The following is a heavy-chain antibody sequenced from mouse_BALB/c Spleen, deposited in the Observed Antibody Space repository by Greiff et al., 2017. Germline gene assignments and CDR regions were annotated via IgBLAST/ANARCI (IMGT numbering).Heavy chain of an antibody. V-gene: IGHV14-4*02. CDR3: NAGYGNSPYAMDY. J-gene: IGHJ4*01. Sequence: EQLKQSGAELVRSGASVKLSCTASGFNIKDYYMHWVKQRPEQGLEWIGWIDPENGDTEYAPKFQGKATMTADTSSNTAYLQLSSLTSEDTAVYYCNAGYGNSPYAMDYWGQGTSVTVSS. D-gene: IGHD2-1*01. CDR1: GFNIKDYY. CDR2: IDPENGDT.